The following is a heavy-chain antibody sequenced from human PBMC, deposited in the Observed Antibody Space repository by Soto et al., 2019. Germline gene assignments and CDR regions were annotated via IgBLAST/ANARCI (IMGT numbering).Heavy chain of an antibody. V-gene: IGHV3-23*01. CDR2: ISRSGGST. J-gene: IGHJ4*02. CDR1: GFIFSSYA. D-gene: IGHD3-22*01. CDR3: AKYQPMTQPRPYFDY. Sequence: EVQLLESGGDLVQPGGSLRLSCAASGFIFSSYAMSWVRQAPGKGLEWVSAISRSGGSTFYADSVKGRFTISRDNSRNTLYLQMNSLRAEDTAIYYCAKYQPMTQPRPYFDYWGQGTLVTVSS.